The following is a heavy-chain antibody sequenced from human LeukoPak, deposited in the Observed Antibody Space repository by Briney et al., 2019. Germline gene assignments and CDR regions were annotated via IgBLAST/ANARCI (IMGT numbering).Heavy chain of an antibody. CDR2: ITPDGNAA. D-gene: IGHD2-15*01. V-gene: IGHV3-74*03. J-gene: IGHJ4*02. CDR3: TRSGYSNGYDY. CDR1: GFTFSGHW. Sequence: GGSLRLSCVASGFTFSGHWMHWVRQAPGKGPMAVSRITPDGNAAAYADSVKGRFTISRDNAKNTLYLEVNSLTAEDTALYHCTRSGYSNGYDYWGQGTLVTVSS.